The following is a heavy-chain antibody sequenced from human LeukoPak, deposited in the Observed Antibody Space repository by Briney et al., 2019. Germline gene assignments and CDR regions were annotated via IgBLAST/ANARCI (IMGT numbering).Heavy chain of an antibody. Sequence: SETLSLTCAVSGGSISSGDYSWSWIRQPPGKGLEWIGYIYHSGSTYYNPSLKSRVTISVDRSKNQFSLKLNSVTAADMAVYFCAVSYGSGSYDYWGQGTLVTVSS. V-gene: IGHV4-30-2*01. D-gene: IGHD3-10*01. CDR2: IYHSGST. J-gene: IGHJ4*02. CDR3: AVSYGSGSYDY. CDR1: GGSISSGDYS.